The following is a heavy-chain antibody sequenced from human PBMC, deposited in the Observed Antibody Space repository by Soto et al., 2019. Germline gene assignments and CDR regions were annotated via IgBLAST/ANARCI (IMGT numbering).Heavy chain of an antibody. CDR2: ISSSATTI. D-gene: IGHD2-2*01. CDR3: ARTYCSTTSCHNSDY. Sequence: GGSLRLSCAASGFTFSHYEMNWVRQAPGKGLEWLSSISSSATTIYYADSVRGRFTISRDNAKESLYLQMNSLRAEDSAVYYCARTYCSTTSCHNSDYWGRGTLFTVSS. V-gene: IGHV3-48*03. J-gene: IGHJ4*02. CDR1: GFTFSHYE.